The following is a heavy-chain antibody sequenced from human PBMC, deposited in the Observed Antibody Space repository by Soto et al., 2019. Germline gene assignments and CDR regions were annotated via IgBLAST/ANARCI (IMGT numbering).Heavy chain of an antibody. CDR1: GYTFTSYG. V-gene: IGHV1-18*01. CDR3: ARQQGYFSSTSCYAMTRIYYYYGMDV. D-gene: IGHD2-2*01. CDR2: ISAYNGNT. Sequence: ASVKVSCKASGYTFTSYGISWVRQAPGQGLEWMGWISAYNGNTNYAQKLQGRVTMTTDTSTSTAYMELRSLRSDDTAVYYCARQQGYFSSTSCYAMTRIYYYYGMDVWGQGTTVTVSS. J-gene: IGHJ6*02.